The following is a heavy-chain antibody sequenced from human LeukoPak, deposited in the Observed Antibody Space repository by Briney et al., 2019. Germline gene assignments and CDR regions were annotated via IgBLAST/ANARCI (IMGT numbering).Heavy chain of an antibody. CDR1: GFTFRSYE. CDR2: ISSSGSTT. V-gene: IGHV3-48*03. Sequence: PGGSLRLSCAASGFTFRSYEMNWVRQAPGKRLEWVSYISSSGSTTYYADSVKGRFTISRDNAKNSLFLQMNSLRAEDTALYYCARFGYGGKVDYWGQGTLVTVSS. D-gene: IGHD4-23*01. J-gene: IGHJ4*02. CDR3: ARFGYGGKVDY.